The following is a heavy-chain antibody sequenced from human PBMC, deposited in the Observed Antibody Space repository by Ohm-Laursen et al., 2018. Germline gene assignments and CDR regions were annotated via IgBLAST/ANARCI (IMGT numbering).Heavy chain of an antibody. CDR1: GFSLSTFGVG. CDR2: IFSNDEK. Sequence: TQTLTLTCTFSGFSLSTFGVGVSWIRQPPGKALEWLAHIFSNDEKSYSTSLKSRLTISKDTSKSQVVLTMTNMDPVDTATYYCARMIVIVPAAILRSGWFDPWGPGTLVTVSS. D-gene: IGHD2-2*01. J-gene: IGHJ5*02. CDR3: ARMIVIVPAAILRSGWFDP. V-gene: IGHV2-26*01.